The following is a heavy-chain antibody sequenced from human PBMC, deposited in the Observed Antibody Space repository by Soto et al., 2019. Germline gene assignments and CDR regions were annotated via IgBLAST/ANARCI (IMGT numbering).Heavy chain of an antibody. CDR3: ARAIRGYSYGFDY. Sequence: ASVKVACKASGYTFTGYYMHWVRQAPGQGLEWMGWINPNSGGTNYAQKFQGWVTMTRDTSISTAYMELSRLRSDDTAVYHCARAIRGYSYGFDYWGQGTLVTVSP. V-gene: IGHV1-2*04. CDR2: INPNSGGT. J-gene: IGHJ4*02. D-gene: IGHD5-18*01. CDR1: GYTFTGYY.